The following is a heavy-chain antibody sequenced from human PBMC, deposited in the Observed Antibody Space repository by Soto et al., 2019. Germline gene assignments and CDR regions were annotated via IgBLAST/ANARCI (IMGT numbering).Heavy chain of an antibody. V-gene: IGHV3-30-3*01. Sequence: QVQLVESGGGVVQPGRSLRLSCAASGFTFSSYDMHWVRQAPGKGLEWVAVISYDGSNKYYADSVKGRFTISRDNSKNTLYLLMNSLGAKDTAVYYCARDKSPYSSGWHNRHFDYWGQGTLVTVSS. CDR3: ARDKSPYSSGWHNRHFDY. J-gene: IGHJ4*02. CDR2: ISYDGSNK. CDR1: GFTFSSYD. D-gene: IGHD6-19*01.